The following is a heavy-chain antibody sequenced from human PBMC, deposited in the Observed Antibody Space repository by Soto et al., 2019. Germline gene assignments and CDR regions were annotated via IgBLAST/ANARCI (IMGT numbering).Heavy chain of an antibody. D-gene: IGHD2-8*01. Sequence: ASVKVSCKASGGTFSSYAISWVLRAPGQGLEWMGGIIPIFGTANYAQKFQGRVTITADESTSTAYMELSSLRSEDTAVYYCASGLMVYAAQRYYYGMDVWGQGTTVTVSS. CDR1: GGTFSSYA. CDR2: IIPIFGTA. CDR3: ASGLMVYAAQRYYYGMDV. V-gene: IGHV1-69*13. J-gene: IGHJ6*02.